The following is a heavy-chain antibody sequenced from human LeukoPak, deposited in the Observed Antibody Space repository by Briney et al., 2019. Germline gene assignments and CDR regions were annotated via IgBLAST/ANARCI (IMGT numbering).Heavy chain of an antibody. J-gene: IGHJ4*02. CDR1: GFTFSSYA. CDR3: ARDLAAAGVFDY. D-gene: IGHD6-13*01. V-gene: IGHV3-30-3*01. CDR2: ISYDGSNK. Sequence: SGGSLRLSCVASGFTFSSYAMHWVRQAPGKGLEWVAVISYDGSNKYYADSVKGRFTISRDNSKNTLYLQMNSLRAEDTAAYYCARDLAAAGVFDYWGQGTLVTVSS.